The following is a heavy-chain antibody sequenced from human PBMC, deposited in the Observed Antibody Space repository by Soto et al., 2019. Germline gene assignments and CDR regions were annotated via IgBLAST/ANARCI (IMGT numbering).Heavy chain of an antibody. D-gene: IGHD1-1*01. CDR3: ARHGPLTNNWNQLNC. CDR2: IYYNGNT. Sequence: QLQLQESGPGLVKPSETLSLTCTVSGGSISSSPYYWAWIRQPPGKGLQWIGNIYYNGNTFYNPSLRSRVTICIDTSKSQFSLGLSSVTASDTAVYYCARHGPLTNNWNQLNCWGQGTLVTVSS. J-gene: IGHJ4*02. V-gene: IGHV4-39*01. CDR1: GGSISSSPYY.